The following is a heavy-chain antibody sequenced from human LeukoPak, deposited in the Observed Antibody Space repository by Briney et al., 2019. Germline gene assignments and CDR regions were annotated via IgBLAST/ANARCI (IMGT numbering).Heavy chain of an antibody. CDR3: ARDRKYYYHMDV. J-gene: IGHJ6*03. V-gene: IGHV4-34*01. CDR2: INHSGST. CDR1: GGSFSGYY. Sequence: KPSETLSLTCAVYGGSFSGYYWSWIRQPPGKGLEWIGEINHSGSTNYNPSLKGRVTISVDTSKNQFSLRLSSLTAADTALYYCARDRKYYYHMDVWGKGTTVTVSS. D-gene: IGHD1-14*01.